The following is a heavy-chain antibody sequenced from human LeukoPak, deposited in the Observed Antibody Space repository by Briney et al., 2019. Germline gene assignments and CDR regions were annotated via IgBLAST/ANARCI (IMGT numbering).Heavy chain of an antibody. CDR1: GYTFTGYY. CDR3: ARGAYYDYVWGSYRPEGFDY. J-gene: IGHJ4*02. Sequence: ASVKVSCKASGYTFTGYYMHCVRQAPGQGLEWMGWINPNSGGTNYAQKFQGRVTMTRDTSISTAYMELSRLRSDDTAVYYCARGAYYDYVWGSYRPEGFDYWGQGTLVTVSS. CDR2: INPNSGGT. V-gene: IGHV1-2*02. D-gene: IGHD3-16*02.